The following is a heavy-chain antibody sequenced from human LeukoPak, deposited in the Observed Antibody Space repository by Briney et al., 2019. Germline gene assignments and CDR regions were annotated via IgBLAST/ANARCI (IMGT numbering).Heavy chain of an antibody. J-gene: IGHJ6*02. CDR2: INPNSGGT. D-gene: IGHD2-2*01. Sequence: ASVKVSCKASGYTFTGYYMHWVRQAPGQRLEWMGWINPNSGGTNYAQKFQGRVTMTRDTSISTAYMELSRPRSDDTAVYYCARDLSRQACSSTSCLFNYYYGMDVWGQGTTVTVSS. V-gene: IGHV1-2*02. CDR3: ARDLSRQACSSTSCLFNYYYGMDV. CDR1: GYTFTGYY.